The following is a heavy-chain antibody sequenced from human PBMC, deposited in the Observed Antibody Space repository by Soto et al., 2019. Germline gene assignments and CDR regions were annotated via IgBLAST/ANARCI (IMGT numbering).Heavy chain of an antibody. D-gene: IGHD2-2*01. J-gene: IGHJ6*02. Sequence: ASVKVSCKASGYIFISHYMHWVRQAPGQGLEWMGIINPSGGSTSYAQKFQGRVTMTRDTSTSTVYMELSSLRSEDTAVYYCARGHCTSTNCYYYYYGMDVWGQGTTVTVLL. CDR1: GYIFISHY. V-gene: IGHV1-46*03. CDR3: ARGHCTSTNCYYYYYGMDV. CDR2: INPSGGST.